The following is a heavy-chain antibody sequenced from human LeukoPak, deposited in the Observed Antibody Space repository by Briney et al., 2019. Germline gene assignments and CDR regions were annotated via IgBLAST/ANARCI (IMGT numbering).Heavy chain of an antibody. D-gene: IGHD4-23*01. CDR1: GFTFSTYW. CDR2: FNSDGRST. CDR3: ARSYSGNSDLNY. Sequence: GGSLRLSCAASGFTFSTYWMHWVRQAPGKGLVWVSRFNSDGRSTYYADSVKGRFTISRDNAKNALFLQMNSLRAEDTAVYYCARSYSGNSDLNYWGQGTLVTVSS. J-gene: IGHJ4*02. V-gene: IGHV3-74*01.